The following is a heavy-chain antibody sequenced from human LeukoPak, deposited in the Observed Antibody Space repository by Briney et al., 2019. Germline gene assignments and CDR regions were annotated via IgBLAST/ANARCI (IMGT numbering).Heavy chain of an antibody. V-gene: IGHV3-21*01. J-gene: IGHJ4*02. Sequence: GGSLRLSCAASGFTFSSYSMNWVRQALGKGLEWVSSISSSSSYIYYADSVKGRFTISRDNAKNSLYLQMNSLRAEDTAVYYCARDSNAYSSSPFDYWGQGTLVTVSS. CDR3: ARDSNAYSSSPFDY. D-gene: IGHD6-6*01. CDR1: GFTFSSYS. CDR2: ISSSSSYI.